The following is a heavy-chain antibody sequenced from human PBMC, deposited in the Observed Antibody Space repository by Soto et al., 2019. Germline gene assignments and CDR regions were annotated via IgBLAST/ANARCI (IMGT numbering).Heavy chain of an antibody. V-gene: IGHV4-4*07. CDR1: GGSISSYY. Sequence: SETLSLTCTVSGGSISSYYWSWIRQPAGKGLEWIGRIYTSGSTNYNPSLRSRVTMSVDTSKNQFSLKLSSVTAADTAVDYWARGMRGVYCSNTSCCWDAFDIWCQGIMVTVS. CDR2: IYTSGST. D-gene: IGHD2-2*01. J-gene: IGHJ3*02. CDR3: ARGMRGVYCSNTSCCWDAFDI.